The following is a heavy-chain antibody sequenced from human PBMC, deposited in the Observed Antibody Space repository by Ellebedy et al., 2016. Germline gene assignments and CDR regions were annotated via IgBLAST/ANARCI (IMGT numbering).Heavy chain of an antibody. CDR2: ISAYNGNT. D-gene: IGHD5-12*01. CDR1: GYTFSNYG. CDR3: ARGSAVATITGYYYYGMDV. Sequence: ASVKVSXXASGYTFSNYGITWVRQPPGQGLEWMGWISAYNGNTNYAQKLQGRVTMTTDTSTSTAYMELSSLRSEDTAVYYCARGSAVATITGYYYYGMDVWGQGTTVTVSS. J-gene: IGHJ6*02. V-gene: IGHV1-18*01.